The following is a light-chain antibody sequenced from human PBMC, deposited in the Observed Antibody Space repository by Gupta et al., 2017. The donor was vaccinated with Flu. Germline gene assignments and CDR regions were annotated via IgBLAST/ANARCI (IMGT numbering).Light chain of an antibody. CDR1: QSVSSY. J-gene: IGKJ4*01. CDR2: DAS. Sequence: ESVFTQSPATLSLSPGDRATLPCRASQSVSSYLAWYHQQTGQDSRLLIYDASNRATGIPARFSGSGSGTDFTLTISSLEAEDYAVDYCQRRSKWPPLTFGGGTKVEIK. V-gene: IGKV3-11*01. CDR3: QRRSKWPPLT.